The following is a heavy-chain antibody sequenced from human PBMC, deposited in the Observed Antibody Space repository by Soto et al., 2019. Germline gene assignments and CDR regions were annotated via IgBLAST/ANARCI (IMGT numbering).Heavy chain of an antibody. CDR1: GFTFSSYG. J-gene: IGHJ4*02. D-gene: IGHD3-22*01. V-gene: IGHV3-30*18. Sequence: PGGSLRLSCAASGFTFSSYGMHWVRQAPGKGLEWVAVVSYDGSNKYYADSVKGRFTISRDNSKNMLYLQMNSLRAEDTAVYYCAKDHEASITMIPGPSYFDYWGQGTLVTVSS. CDR2: VSYDGSNK. CDR3: AKDHEASITMIPGPSYFDY.